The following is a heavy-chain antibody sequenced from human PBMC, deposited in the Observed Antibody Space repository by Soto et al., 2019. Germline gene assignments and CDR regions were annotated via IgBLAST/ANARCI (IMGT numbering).Heavy chain of an antibody. CDR3: TRPSYDYVWGSYDY. Sequence: EVQLVESGGGLVQPGGSLKLSCAASGFTFSGSAMHWVRQASGKGLEWVGRIRSKANSYATAYAASVKGRFTISRDDSKNTAYLQMNSLKTEDTAVYYCTRPSYDYVWGSYDYWGQGTLVTVSS. D-gene: IGHD3-16*01. CDR1: GFTFSGSA. V-gene: IGHV3-73*02. J-gene: IGHJ4*02. CDR2: IRSKANSYAT.